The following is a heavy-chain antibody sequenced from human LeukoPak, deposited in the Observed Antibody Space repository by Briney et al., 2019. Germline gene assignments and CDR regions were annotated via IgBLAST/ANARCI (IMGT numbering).Heavy chain of an antibody. CDR1: GGSFSGYY. D-gene: IGHD2-2*02. CDR3: ARPNHKDHCSSTSCYRYFDY. V-gene: IGHV4-34*01. CDR2: INHSGST. J-gene: IGHJ4*02. Sequence: SETLSLTCAVYGGSFSGYYWTWIRQPPGKGLEWIGEINHSGSTNYNPSLKSRVTISVDTSKNQFSLKLSSVTAADTAVYYCARPNHKDHCSSTSCYRYFDYWGQGTLVTVSS.